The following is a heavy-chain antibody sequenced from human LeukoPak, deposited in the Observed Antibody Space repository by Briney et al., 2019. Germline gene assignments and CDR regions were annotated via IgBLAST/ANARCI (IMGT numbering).Heavy chain of an antibody. V-gene: IGHV3-21*01. CDR2: MSISSSYI. CDR3: ARAEYYYDSSGYSAFAI. D-gene: IGHD3-22*01. J-gene: IGHJ3*02. CDR1: GFTFSGYT. Sequence: GGSLRLSCAASGFTFSGYTMNWVRQAPGKGLEWGSSMSISSSYIYYADSVKGRFTISRDNAKNSLYLQMNSLRAEDTAVYYCARAEYYYDSSGYSAFAIWGQGTVVTVSS.